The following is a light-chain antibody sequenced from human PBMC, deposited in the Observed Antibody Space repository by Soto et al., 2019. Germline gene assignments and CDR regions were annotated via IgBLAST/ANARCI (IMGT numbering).Light chain of an antibody. CDR3: SSYTNINTRACV. CDR1: SGDIGSYNR. J-gene: IGLJ1*01. Sequence: QSALTQPASVSGSPGQSITISCTGTSGDIGSYNRVSWYQQHPSKAPKLIIYEVTDRPSGVSNRFSGSKSGNTASLTISGLQAEDEAEYYCSSYTNINTRACVFGTGTKVTVL. CDR2: EVT. V-gene: IGLV2-14*01.